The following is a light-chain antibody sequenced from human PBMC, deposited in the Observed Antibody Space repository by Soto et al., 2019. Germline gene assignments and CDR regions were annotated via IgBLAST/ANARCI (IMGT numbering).Light chain of an antibody. CDR3: LQYNDWPPVYT. Sequence: EIVMTQSPATLSVSPGERATLSCRASQSVRTNLAWYQQKPGQAPRRLIYGASTRATGVPARFSGSGSGTEFTLTISSLQSEDFAIYFCLQYNDWPPVYTFGQGTKLEIK. CDR1: QSVRTN. CDR2: GAS. J-gene: IGKJ2*01. V-gene: IGKV3-15*01.